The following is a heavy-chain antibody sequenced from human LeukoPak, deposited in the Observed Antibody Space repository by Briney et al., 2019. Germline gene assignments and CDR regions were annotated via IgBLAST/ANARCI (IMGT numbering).Heavy chain of an antibody. D-gene: IGHD3-3*01. CDR2: INHSGST. J-gene: IGHJ5*02. CDR1: GGSFSGYY. Sequence: SETLSLTCAVYGGSFSGYYWSWIRQPPGKGLEWIGEINHSGSTNYNPSLKSRVTISVDTSKNQFSLKLGSVTAADTAVYYCARKFNVLRFLEWATAWFDPWGQGTLVTVSS. CDR3: ARKFNVLRFLEWATAWFDP. V-gene: IGHV4-34*01.